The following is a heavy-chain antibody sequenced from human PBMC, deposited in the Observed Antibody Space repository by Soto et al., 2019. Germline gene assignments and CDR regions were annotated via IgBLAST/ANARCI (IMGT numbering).Heavy chain of an antibody. CDR1: GGSISSYY. D-gene: IGHD3-22*01. CDR2: IYTSGST. Sequence: SETLSLTGTVSGGSISSYYWSWIWQPAGKGLEWIGRIYTSGSTYYNPSLNSRVTLSIDMTNNHVSLILNSVTAADTAVYYCARVGPWVPYYYDSSPYTFENWFDPWGQGTQVTVSS. V-gene: IGHV4-4*07. J-gene: IGHJ5*02. CDR3: ARVGPWVPYYYDSSPYTFENWFDP.